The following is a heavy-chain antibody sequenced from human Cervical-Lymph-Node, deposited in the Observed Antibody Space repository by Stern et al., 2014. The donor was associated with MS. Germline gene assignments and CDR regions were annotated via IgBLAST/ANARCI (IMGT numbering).Heavy chain of an antibody. CDR3: AKKSGSGWYYVS. V-gene: IGHV3-23*04. J-gene: IGHJ5*02. D-gene: IGHD6-19*01. CDR1: GFTFSTYD. CDR2: ISTTGGTT. Sequence: EVQLVESGGGLVQPGGSLRLSCAASGFTFSTYDMSWGRRAPGQGPQFVSAISTTGGTTYYADSVKGRFTISRDNSKNTLYLQMNSLRAEDTAVYYCAKKSGSGWYYVSWGQGSLVTVSS.